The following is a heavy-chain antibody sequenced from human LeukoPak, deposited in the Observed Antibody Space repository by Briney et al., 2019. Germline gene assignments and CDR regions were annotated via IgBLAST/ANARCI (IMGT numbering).Heavy chain of an antibody. V-gene: IGHV1-8*02. Sequence: ASVKVSCKASGYTFTSYAMNWVRQAPGQGLEWMGWMNPNSGNTGYAQKFQGRVTMTRNTSISTAYMELSSLRSEDTAVYYCARGGGSYYYDSSGYYLGYWGQGTLVTVSS. CDR1: GYTFTSYA. CDR2: MNPNSGNT. D-gene: IGHD3-22*01. CDR3: ARGGGSYYYDSSGYYLGY. J-gene: IGHJ4*02.